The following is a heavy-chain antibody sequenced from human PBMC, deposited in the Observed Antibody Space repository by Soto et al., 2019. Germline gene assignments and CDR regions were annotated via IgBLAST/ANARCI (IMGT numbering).Heavy chain of an antibody. Sequence: QVQLVESGGGVVQPGRSLRLSCAASGFTFSSYAMHWVRQAPGKGLEWVTAISYDGGDKYYAESVKGRFTISRDNSRNTLYLQMNSLRAEDTAVYYCARDARTGTHWYYDLWGRGTLVTVSS. CDR2: ISYDGGDK. CDR1: GFTFSSYA. V-gene: IGHV3-30-3*01. J-gene: IGHJ2*01. CDR3: ARDARTGTHWYYDL. D-gene: IGHD1-7*01.